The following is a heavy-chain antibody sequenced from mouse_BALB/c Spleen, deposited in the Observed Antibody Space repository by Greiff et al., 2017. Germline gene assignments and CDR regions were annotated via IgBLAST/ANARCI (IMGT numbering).Heavy chain of an antibody. Sequence: VQLQQSGAELVKPGAPVKLSCKASGYTFTSYWMNWVKQRPGRGLEWIGRIDPSDSETHYNQKFKDKATLTVDKSSSTAYIQLSSLTSEDSAVYYCARSGEYDGSIRYAMDYWGQGTSVTVSS. CDR3: ARSGEYDGSIRYAMDY. J-gene: IGHJ4*01. CDR2: IDPSDSET. D-gene: IGHD1-1*01. CDR1: GYTFTSYW. V-gene: IGHV1-69*02.